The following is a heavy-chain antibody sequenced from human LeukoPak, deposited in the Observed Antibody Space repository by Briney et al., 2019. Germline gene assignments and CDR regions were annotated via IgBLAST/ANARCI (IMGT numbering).Heavy chain of an antibody. CDR3: VPYSNYEGWFDP. J-gene: IGHJ5*02. CDR2: ISSSSSYI. D-gene: IGHD4-11*01. CDR1: GFTFSSYS. Sequence: NPGGSLRLSCAASGFTFSSYSMNWVRQAPGKGLEWVSSISSSSSYIYYADSVKGRFTISRDNAKNSLYLQMNSLRAEDTAVYYCVPYSNYEGWFDPWGQGTLVTVSS. V-gene: IGHV3-21*01.